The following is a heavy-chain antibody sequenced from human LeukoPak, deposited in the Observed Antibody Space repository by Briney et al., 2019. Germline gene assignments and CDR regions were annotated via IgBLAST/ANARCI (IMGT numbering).Heavy chain of an antibody. CDR2: ISGSGGST. Sequence: PGGSLRLSCAASGFTFSSYAMSWVRQAPGKGLEWVSAISGSGGSTYYADSVKGRFTISRDNSKNTLYLQMNSLRVEDTAVYYCAKDPSYYYYGMDVWGQGTTVTVSS. J-gene: IGHJ6*02. V-gene: IGHV3-23*01. CDR1: GFTFSSYA. CDR3: AKDPSYYYYGMDV.